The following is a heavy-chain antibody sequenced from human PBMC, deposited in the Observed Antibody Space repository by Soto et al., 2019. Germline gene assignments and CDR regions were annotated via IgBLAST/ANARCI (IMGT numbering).Heavy chain of an antibody. Sequence: PSETLSLTCTVSGGSISSYYWSWIRQPPGKGLEWIGSIYYSGSAYYNPSLKSRVTISVDTSKNQFSLKLSSVTAADTAVYYCARREWLLYFDYWGQGTPVTVSS. CDR2: IYYSGSA. V-gene: IGHV4-39*01. J-gene: IGHJ4*02. D-gene: IGHD3-3*01. CDR1: GGSISSYY. CDR3: ARREWLLYFDY.